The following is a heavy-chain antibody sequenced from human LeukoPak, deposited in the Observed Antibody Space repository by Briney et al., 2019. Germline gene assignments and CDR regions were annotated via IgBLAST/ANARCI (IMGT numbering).Heavy chain of an antibody. CDR1: GGTFSSYA. J-gene: IGHJ4*02. CDR3: ARDRCNAGTCYLSVLDY. Sequence: GSSVKVSCKASGGTFSSYAISWVRQAPGQGLEWMGGIIPIFGTANYAQKFQGRVTITADESTSTAYMELSSLRTEDTAVYYCARDRCNAGTCYLSVLDYWGQGTLVTVSS. D-gene: IGHD2-15*01. V-gene: IGHV1-69*01. CDR2: IIPIFGTA.